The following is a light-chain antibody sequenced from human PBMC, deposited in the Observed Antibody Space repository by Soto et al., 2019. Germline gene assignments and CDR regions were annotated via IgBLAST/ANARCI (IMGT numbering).Light chain of an antibody. V-gene: IGLV2-8*01. CDR1: STDVGGYNY. J-gene: IGLJ1*01. Sequence: QSALAQPPSASGSPGHSVTISCTGSSTDVGGYNYVSWYQQHPGKAPKLMIYEVNKRPSGVPDRFSGSKSGNTASLTISGLQAEDEADYYCSSYTSSSTLYVFGTGTKVTVL. CDR2: EVN. CDR3: SSYTSSSTLYV.